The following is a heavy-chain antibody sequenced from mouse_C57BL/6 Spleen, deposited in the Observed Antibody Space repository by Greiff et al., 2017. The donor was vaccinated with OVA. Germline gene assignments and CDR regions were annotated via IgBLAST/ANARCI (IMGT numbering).Heavy chain of an antibody. D-gene: IGHD2-1*01. CDR3: AIYYGNYGGYFDY. Sequence: QVQLQQSGAELAKPGASVKLSCKASGYTFTSYWMHWVKQRPGQGLEWIGYINPSSGYTKYNQKFKDKATLNADKSSSTAYMQLSSLTYEDSAVYYCAIYYGNYGGYFDYWGQGTTLTVSS. J-gene: IGHJ2*01. CDR1: GYTFTSYW. V-gene: IGHV1-7*01. CDR2: INPSSGYT.